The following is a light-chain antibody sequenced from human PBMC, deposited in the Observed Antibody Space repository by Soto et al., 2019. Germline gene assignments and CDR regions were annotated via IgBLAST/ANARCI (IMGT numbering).Light chain of an antibody. V-gene: IGKV3-20*01. CDR1: QFITSAY. Sequence: EPLLTQSPGTLSLSPGDTATLSCRASQFITSAYLAWYQQKPGQAPGLLIYGTSTRAAGIPDRFTGRGSGTDFTLTISRLEPVDFGVYYCQRYVGSPILSFGPGTKVESK. CDR3: QRYVGSPILS. J-gene: IGKJ3*01. CDR2: GTS.